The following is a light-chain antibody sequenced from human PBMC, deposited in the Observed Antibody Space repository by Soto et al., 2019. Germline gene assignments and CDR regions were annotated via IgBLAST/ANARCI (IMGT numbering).Light chain of an antibody. CDR3: SSYPESSNLV. J-gene: IGLJ2*01. CDR1: SSDVGGYNY. Sequence: QSALTQPASVSGSPGQSITISCTGTSSDVGGYNYVSWYQQHPGKAPKLMIYEVSNRPSGVSNRYSGSKSGNTASLTISGLQAEDEADYYCSSYPESSNLVFGGGTQMT. CDR2: EVS. V-gene: IGLV2-14*01.